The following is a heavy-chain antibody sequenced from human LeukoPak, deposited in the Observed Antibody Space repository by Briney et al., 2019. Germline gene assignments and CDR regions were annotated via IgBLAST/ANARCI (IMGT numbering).Heavy chain of an antibody. CDR3: ARHRSTIFGVVAHYYYYMDV. D-gene: IGHD3-3*01. CDR2: IYHSGST. Sequence: SETLSLTCAVSGCSISSGYYWGWIRQPPGKGLEWIGSIYHSGSTYYNPSLKSRVTISVDTSKNQFSLKLSSVTAADTAVYYCARHRSTIFGVVAHYYYYMDVWGKGTTVTVSS. J-gene: IGHJ6*03. V-gene: IGHV4-38-2*01. CDR1: GCSISSGYY.